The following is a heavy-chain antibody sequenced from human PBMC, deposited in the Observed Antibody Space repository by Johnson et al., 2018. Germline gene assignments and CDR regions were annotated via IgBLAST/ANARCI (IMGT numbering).Heavy chain of an antibody. J-gene: IGHJ1*01. CDR1: GGSISSYY. D-gene: IGHD4-11*01. CDR2: LYTSGST. CDR3: AKTGYSNYLGYFQH. V-gene: IGHV4-4*07. Sequence: QVQLQESGPGLVKPSEPLSLTCTVSGGSISSYYWSWIRQPAGKGLEWIGRLYTSGSTNYNPSLKSRVTMSVDTSKNQFSLKLSSVTAADTAVYYCAKTGYSNYLGYFQHWGQGTLVTVSS.